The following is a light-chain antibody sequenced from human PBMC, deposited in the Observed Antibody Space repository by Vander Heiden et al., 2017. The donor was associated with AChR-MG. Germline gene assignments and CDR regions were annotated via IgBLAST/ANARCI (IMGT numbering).Light chain of an antibody. CDR2: SNK. V-gene: IGLV1-44*01. CDR1: SSNIGSNT. J-gene: IGLJ2*01. CDR3: AAWDGSLLI. Sequence: QSVLPQPPSASGTPGQRCTISGSGSSSNIGSNTVNWYQQRPATALNLLIYSNKQRPSGVPDRFSGSKSATSASMAISGLQAEDEDYYYCAAWDGSLLIFGGGTKLNVL.